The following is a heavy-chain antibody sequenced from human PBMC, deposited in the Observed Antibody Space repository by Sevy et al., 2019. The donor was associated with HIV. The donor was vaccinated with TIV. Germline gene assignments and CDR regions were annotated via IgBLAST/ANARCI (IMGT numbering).Heavy chain of an antibody. J-gene: IGHJ4*02. D-gene: IGHD2-15*01. V-gene: IGHV3-48*01. Sequence: GGSLRLSCAASGFTFSSYSMNWVRQAPGKGLEWVSYISSSRYTIYYADSATGRFTISRDNVKNSLYLQMNSLRAEDTAVYYCARGPRWYYFDYWGQGTLVTVSS. CDR1: GFTFSSYS. CDR3: ARGPRWYYFDY. CDR2: ISSSRYTI.